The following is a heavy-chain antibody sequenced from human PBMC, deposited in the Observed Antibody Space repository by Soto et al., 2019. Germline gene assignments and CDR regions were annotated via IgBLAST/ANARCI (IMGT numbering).Heavy chain of an antibody. V-gene: IGHV1-46*01. CDR1: GDTFTSYY. D-gene: IGHD2-15*01. CDR3: ARVYCSGGSCYGIDY. CDR2: INPSGGT. Sequence: QVQLVQSGAEVKKPGASVKISCKASGDTFTSYYMHWVRQAPGQGLEWMGIINPSGGTSYAQKFRGRVTMTRDMSTSTVYMELSSLRSEDTAVYYCARVYCSGGSCYGIDYWGQGTLVTVSS. J-gene: IGHJ4*02.